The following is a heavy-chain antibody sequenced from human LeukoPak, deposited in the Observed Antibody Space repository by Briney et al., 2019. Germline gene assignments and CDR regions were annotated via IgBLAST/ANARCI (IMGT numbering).Heavy chain of an antibody. J-gene: IGHJ4*02. Sequence: PGRSLRLSCTASGFAFSSYTVQWVRQAPGKGLEWVAVISFDGHKKYYADSVKGRFTVSRDNPKNTLYLEMNSLRAEDTALYYCAKAVRSSGYDLFDSWGQGALVTVSS. CDR2: ISFDGHKK. V-gene: IGHV3-30-3*01. CDR3: AKAVRSSGYDLFDS. D-gene: IGHD5-12*01. CDR1: GFAFSSYT.